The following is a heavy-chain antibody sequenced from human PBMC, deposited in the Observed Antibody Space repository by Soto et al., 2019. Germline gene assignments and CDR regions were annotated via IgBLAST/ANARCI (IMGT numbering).Heavy chain of an antibody. CDR3: ARRHDPSSYGMDV. D-gene: IGHD3-3*01. CDR2: IDPSDSYP. Sequence: LGESLKISCKGSGYSFTSYWISWVRQMPGKGLEWMGRIDPSDSYPDYGPSFQGHVTISSDKSISTAYLQWSSLKASDTAVYYCARRHDPSSYGMDVWGQGTTVTVSS. CDR1: GYSFTSYW. J-gene: IGHJ6*02. V-gene: IGHV5-10-1*01.